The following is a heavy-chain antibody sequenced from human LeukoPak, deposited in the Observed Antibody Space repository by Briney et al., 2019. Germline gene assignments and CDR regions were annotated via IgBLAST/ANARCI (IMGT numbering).Heavy chain of an antibody. CDR3: ARVEGDQLMDV. CDR1: GGCISSGGYS. J-gene: IGHJ6*02. Sequence: SETLSLTCAVSGGCISSGGYSWSWIRQPPGKGLEWIGYIYHSGSTYYNPSLKSRVTISVDRSKNQFSLKLSSVTAADTAVYYCARVEGDQLMDVWGQGTTVTVSS. CDR2: IYHSGST. D-gene: IGHD1-1*01. V-gene: IGHV4-30-2*01.